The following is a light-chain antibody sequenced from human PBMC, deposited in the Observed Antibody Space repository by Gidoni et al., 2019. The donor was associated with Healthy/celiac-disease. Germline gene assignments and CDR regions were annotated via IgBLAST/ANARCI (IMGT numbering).Light chain of an antibody. J-gene: IGLJ3*02. CDR3: AAWDDSLNGWV. V-gene: IGLV1-44*01. CDR2: SNN. CDR1: SSHIGSNT. Sequence: QSVLTQPPSAPGTPGQRVTISCSGSSSHIGSNTVNWYQQLPGTAPKLLIYSNNQRPSGFPDRFSGSKSGTSASLAISGLQSEDEADYYCAAWDDSLNGWVFGGGTKLTVL.